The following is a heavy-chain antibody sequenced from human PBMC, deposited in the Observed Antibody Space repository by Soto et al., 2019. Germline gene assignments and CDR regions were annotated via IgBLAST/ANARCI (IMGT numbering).Heavy chain of an antibody. V-gene: IGHV4-34*01. Sequence: EPLSLTCGVYGGSISGYYWSWIRQPPGKGLEWIGEINHSGSTNYNPSLKSRVTISVDTSKNQFSLKLSSVTAADTAVYYCARGVSVYSSSSTSVGKYYYYGTDVWGQGTTVTVSS. CDR3: ARGVSVYSSSSTSVGKYYYYGTDV. CDR2: INHSGST. D-gene: IGHD6-6*01. J-gene: IGHJ6*02. CDR1: GGSISGYY.